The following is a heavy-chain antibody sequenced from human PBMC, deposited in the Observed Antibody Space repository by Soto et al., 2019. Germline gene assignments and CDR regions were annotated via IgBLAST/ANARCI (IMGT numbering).Heavy chain of an antibody. Sequence: QVQLQESGPGLVKPSQTLSLTCTVSGGSISSGGYYCSWIRQHPGKGLEWIGYIYYSGSTYYNPSLKSRVTISVDTSKNQFSLKLSSVTAADTAVYYCARGVVVVTAIPRFDPWGQGTLVTVSS. CDR3: ARGVVVVTAIPRFDP. D-gene: IGHD2-21*02. V-gene: IGHV4-31*03. CDR2: IYYSGST. J-gene: IGHJ5*02. CDR1: GGSISSGGYY.